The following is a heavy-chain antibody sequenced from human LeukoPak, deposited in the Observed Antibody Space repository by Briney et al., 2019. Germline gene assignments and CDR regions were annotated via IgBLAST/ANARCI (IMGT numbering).Heavy chain of an antibody. V-gene: IGHV4-59*01. J-gene: IGHJ6*03. CDR1: GGSISSYY. Sequence: SETLSLTCTVSGGSISSYYWSWIRQPPGKGLEWIGYIYYSGSTNYNPSLKSRVTISVDTSKNQFSLKLSSVTAADTAVYYCARDRGYSYGADMDVWGKGTTVTVSS. CDR3: ARDRGYSYGADMDV. CDR2: IYYSGST. D-gene: IGHD5-18*01.